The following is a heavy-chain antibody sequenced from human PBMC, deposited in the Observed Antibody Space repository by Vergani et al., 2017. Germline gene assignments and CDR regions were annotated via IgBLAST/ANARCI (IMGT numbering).Heavy chain of an antibody. J-gene: IGHJ4*02. CDR1: GFTFSNAW. CDR2: IKSKSDGGTT. CDR3: TTDTTGHIDYDFWSGYYYNLNDYRN. V-gene: IGHV3-15*01. Sequence: EVQLVESGGGLVKPGGSLRLSCAASGFTFSNAWMSWVRQAPGKGLEWVGRIKSKSDGGTTDYAAPVKGRFTISRDDSKNTLFLQMNSLKPEDTAVYYCTTDTTGHIDYDFWSGYYYNLNDYRNWGQGTLVIVSS. D-gene: IGHD3-3*01.